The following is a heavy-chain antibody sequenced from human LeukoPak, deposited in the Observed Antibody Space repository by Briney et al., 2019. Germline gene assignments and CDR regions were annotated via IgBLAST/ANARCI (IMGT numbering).Heavy chain of an antibody. Sequence: PGGSLRLSCAASGFTFSTYPMHWVRQAPGKGLEWVSGISWNSGSIGYADSVKGRFTISRDNAKNSLYLQMNSLRAEDTALYYCAKDGIAVAGYFDYWGQGTLVTVSS. V-gene: IGHV3-9*01. J-gene: IGHJ4*02. CDR3: AKDGIAVAGYFDY. CDR2: ISWNSGSI. D-gene: IGHD6-19*01. CDR1: GFTFSTYP.